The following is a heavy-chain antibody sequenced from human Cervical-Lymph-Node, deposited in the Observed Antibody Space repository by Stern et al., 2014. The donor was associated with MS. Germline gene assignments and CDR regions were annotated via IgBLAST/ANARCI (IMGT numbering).Heavy chain of an antibody. V-gene: IGHV4-59*01. Sequence: VQLVESGPGLVKPSETLSLTCTVSGGSISSYYWSWIRQPPGKGLEWIGYIYYSGSTNYNPSLKSRVTISVDTSKNQFSLKLSSVTAADTAVYYCARGQGGWLNWFDPWGQGTLVTVSS. J-gene: IGHJ5*02. D-gene: IGHD6-19*01. CDR2: IYYSGST. CDR3: ARGQGGWLNWFDP. CDR1: GGSISSYY.